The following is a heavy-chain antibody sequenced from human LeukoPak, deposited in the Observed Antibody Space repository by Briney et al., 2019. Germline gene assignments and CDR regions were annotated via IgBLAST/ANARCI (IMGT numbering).Heavy chain of an antibody. CDR3: AELGITMIGGV. CDR2: ISYSGSTV. CDR1: GFTFRDFY. J-gene: IGHJ6*04. V-gene: IGHV3-11*04. D-gene: IGHD3-10*02. Sequence: GGSLRLSCGASGFTFRDFYMSWIRQAPGKGLEWVSYISYSGSTVYFADSVKGRFSISRDNAENSLYLHMNSLKAEDTAVYYCAELGITMIGGVWGKGTTVTISS.